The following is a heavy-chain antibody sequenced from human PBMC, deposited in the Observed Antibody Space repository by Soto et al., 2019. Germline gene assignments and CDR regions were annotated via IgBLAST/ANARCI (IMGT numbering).Heavy chain of an antibody. CDR3: ARDIAVAGTKYYYYGMDV. Sequence: QVQLVQSGAEVKKPGSSVKVSCKASGGTFSSYAISWVRQAPGQGLEWMGGIIPIFGTANYAQKFQGRGTITADEATNTAYMELSSLRSEDTAVYYCARDIAVAGTKYYYYGMDVWGQGTTVTVSS. V-gene: IGHV1-69*01. CDR2: IIPIFGTA. J-gene: IGHJ6*02. CDR1: GGTFSSYA. D-gene: IGHD6-19*01.